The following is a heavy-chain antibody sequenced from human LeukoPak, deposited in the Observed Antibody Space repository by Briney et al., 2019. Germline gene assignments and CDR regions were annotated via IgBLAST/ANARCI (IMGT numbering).Heavy chain of an antibody. CDR2: ISAYNGNT. D-gene: IGHD3-22*01. Sequence: GASVKVSCKASGYTFTSYGISWVRQAPGQGLEWMGWISAYNGNTNYAQKLQGRVTITTDTSTSTAYMELRSLRSDDTAVYYCARGAYYYDSSGYYFWRAGNWFDPWGQGTLVTVSS. CDR1: GYTFTSYG. CDR3: ARGAYYYDSSGYYFWRAGNWFDP. J-gene: IGHJ5*02. V-gene: IGHV1-18*01.